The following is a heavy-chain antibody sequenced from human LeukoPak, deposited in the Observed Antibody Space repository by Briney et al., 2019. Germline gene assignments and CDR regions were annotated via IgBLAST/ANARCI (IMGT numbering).Heavy chain of an antibody. Sequence: GGSLRLSCAASGFTFSSYWMHWVRQAPGKGLEWVSAISGSGGSTYYADSVEGRFTISRDNSKNTLYLQMNSLRAEDTAVYYCAKDYDILTGPDYWGQGTLVTVSS. CDR1: GFTFSSYW. V-gene: IGHV3-23*01. CDR2: ISGSGGST. J-gene: IGHJ4*02. CDR3: AKDYDILTGPDY. D-gene: IGHD3-9*01.